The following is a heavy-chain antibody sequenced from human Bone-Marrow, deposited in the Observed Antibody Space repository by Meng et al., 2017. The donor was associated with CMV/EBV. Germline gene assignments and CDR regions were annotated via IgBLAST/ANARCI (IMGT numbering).Heavy chain of an antibody. CDR3: ARDANDFYDSSGDTP. Sequence: SAGTFSSYPISWVRQAPGQGLEWMGRIIPILGIANYAQKFQGRVTITADKSTSTAYMELSSLRSEDTAVYYCARDANDFYDSSGDTPWGQGTLVTVSS. V-gene: IGHV1-69*04. CDR2: IIPILGIA. CDR1: AGTFSSYP. J-gene: IGHJ5*02. D-gene: IGHD3-22*01.